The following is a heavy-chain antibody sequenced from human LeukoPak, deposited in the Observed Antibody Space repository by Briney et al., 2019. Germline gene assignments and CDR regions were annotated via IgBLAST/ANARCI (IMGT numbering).Heavy chain of an antibody. Sequence: SETLSLTCTVSGGSFSTYYWSWIRQPPGKGLEWIGYIYYIGSTNYNPSLDSRVTISLDTSKNQFSLKLTSVTPADTAIYYCARGPDSSSWSYYFDYWGQGTLVTVSS. CDR3: ARGPDSSSWSYYFDY. V-gene: IGHV4-59*01. D-gene: IGHD6-13*01. J-gene: IGHJ4*02. CDR1: GGSFSTYY. CDR2: IYYIGST.